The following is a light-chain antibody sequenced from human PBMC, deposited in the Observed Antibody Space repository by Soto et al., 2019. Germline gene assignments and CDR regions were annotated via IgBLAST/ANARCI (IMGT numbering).Light chain of an antibody. CDR1: SSDVGDYNY. Sequence: QSVLTQPASVSGSPGQSITISCTGTSSDVGDYNYVSWYQQHPGKAPKLMIYEVSYRPSGVSHRFSGSKSGNTPSLTISGLKAEDEADYYCISYTSSSTIVFGPGTKLPVL. CDR3: ISYTSSSTIV. J-gene: IGLJ1*01. CDR2: EVS. V-gene: IGLV2-14*01.